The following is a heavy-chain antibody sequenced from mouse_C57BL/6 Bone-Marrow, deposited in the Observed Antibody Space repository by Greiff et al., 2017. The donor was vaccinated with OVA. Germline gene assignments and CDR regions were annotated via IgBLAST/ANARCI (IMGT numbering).Heavy chain of an antibody. J-gene: IGHJ1*03. V-gene: IGHV1-76*01. CDR2: IYPGSGNT. CDR3: ARRAWYFDV. CDR1: GYTFTDYY. Sequence: QVHVKQSGAELVRPGASVKLSCKASGYTFTDYYINWVKQRPGQGLEWIARIYPGSGNTYYNAKFKGKATLTAEKSSSTAYMQLSSLTSEDSAVYFCARRAWYFDVWGTGTTVTVSS.